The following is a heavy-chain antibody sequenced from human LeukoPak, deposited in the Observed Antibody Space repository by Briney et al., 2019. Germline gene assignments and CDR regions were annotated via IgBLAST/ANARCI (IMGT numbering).Heavy chain of an antibody. CDR3: ARDSQLGSQGYFDY. D-gene: IGHD5-18*01. Sequence: GGSLRLSCAASGFTLSSHAMSWVLQAPGKGLEWVAAISGGGETIYYADSVKGRFTISRDNPKNMLYLQMNSLRAEDTAVYYCARDSQLGSQGYFDYWGQGTLVTVSS. J-gene: IGHJ4*02. CDR2: ISGGGETI. V-gene: IGHV3-23*01. CDR1: GFTLSSHA.